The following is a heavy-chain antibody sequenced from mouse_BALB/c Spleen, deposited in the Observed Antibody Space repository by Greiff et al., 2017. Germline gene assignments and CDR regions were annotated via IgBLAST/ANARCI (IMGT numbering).Heavy chain of an antibody. CDR1: GYTFTDYA. CDR2: ISTYYGDA. Sequence: VQLQQSGAELVRPGVSVKISCKGSGYTFTDYAMHWVKQSHAKSLEWIGVISTYYGDASYNQKFKGKATMTVDKSSSTAYMELARLTSEDSAIYYCARGGGSSYDAMDYWGQGTSVTVSS. V-gene: IGHV1S137*01. CDR3: ARGGGSSYDAMDY. D-gene: IGHD1-1*01. J-gene: IGHJ4*01.